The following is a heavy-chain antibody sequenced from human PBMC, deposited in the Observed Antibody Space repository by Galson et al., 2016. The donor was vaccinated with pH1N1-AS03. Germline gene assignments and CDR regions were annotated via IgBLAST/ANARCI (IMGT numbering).Heavy chain of an antibody. Sequence: PALVKPTQTLTLTCTVSGFSLSAGGVHVAWIRQSPGKALEWLALIYWDGDERYNSSLRSRLSISRDTSKNQVVLTMTNMDPADTGTYYCARSTHVNEGLDYWGQGTLVTVSS. V-gene: IGHV2-5*02. D-gene: IGHD2-8*01. CDR3: ARSTHVNEGLDY. CDR2: IYWDGDE. CDR1: GFSLSAGGVH. J-gene: IGHJ4*02.